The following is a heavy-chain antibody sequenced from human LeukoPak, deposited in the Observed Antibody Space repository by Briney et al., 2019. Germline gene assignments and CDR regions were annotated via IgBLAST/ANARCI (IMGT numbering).Heavy chain of an antibody. D-gene: IGHD3-3*01. CDR2: IYYSGST. V-gene: IGHV4-59*02. CDR1: GESVSGYF. Sequence: PSETLSLTCAVYGESVSGYFWSWIRQPPGKGLEWIGYIYYSGSTNYNPSLKSRVTISVDTSKNQFSLKLSSVTAADTAVYYCAREWRTYFDYWGQGTLVTVSS. J-gene: IGHJ4*02. CDR3: AREWRTYFDY.